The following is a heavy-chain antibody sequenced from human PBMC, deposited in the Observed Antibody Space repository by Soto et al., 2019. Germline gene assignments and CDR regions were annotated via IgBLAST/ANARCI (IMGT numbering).Heavy chain of an antibody. V-gene: IGHV3-23*01. CDR2: ISGSGGST. CDR3: AKDPGGDFDWSSHLGYFDY. Sequence: GGSLRLSCAASGFTFSSYAMSWVRQAPGKGLEWVSAISGSGGSTYYADSVKGRFTISRDNSKNTLYLQMNSLRAEDTAVYYCAKDPGGDFDWSSHLGYFDYWGQGTLVTVSS. CDR1: GFTFSSYA. D-gene: IGHD3-9*01. J-gene: IGHJ4*02.